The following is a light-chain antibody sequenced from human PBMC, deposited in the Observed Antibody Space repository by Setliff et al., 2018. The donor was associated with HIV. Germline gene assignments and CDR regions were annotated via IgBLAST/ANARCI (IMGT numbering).Light chain of an antibody. V-gene: IGLV2-14*03. J-gene: IGLJ1*01. CDR1: SSDVGAFDF. CDR3: TPYANSDAFI. Sequence: QSVLTQPASVSGSPGQSITVSCTGTSSDVGAFDFVSWYRQHPGKAPELMIYDVTNRPSGVSNRFSGSKSGNTASLTISGLQAEDEADYYCTPYANSDAFIFGTGTKVTVL. CDR2: DVT.